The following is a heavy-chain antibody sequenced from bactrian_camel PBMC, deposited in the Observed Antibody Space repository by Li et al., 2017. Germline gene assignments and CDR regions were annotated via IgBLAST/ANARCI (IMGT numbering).Heavy chain of an antibody. CDR2: FYRVDNRT. J-gene: IGHJ6*01. CDR1: GKTDDSYC. V-gene: IGHV3S63*01. Sequence: HVQLVESGGGSVQAGGSLRLSCVASGKTDDSYCMGWFRQADGKEREGVAGFYRVDNRTYYTDSVKGRFTISQDNAKNTVYLQVNSLKPEDTAMYYCAHVIGIPYGGDCHSQFRYNTWGQGTQVTVS. CDR3: AHVIGIPYGGDCHSQFRYNT. D-gene: IGHD1*01.